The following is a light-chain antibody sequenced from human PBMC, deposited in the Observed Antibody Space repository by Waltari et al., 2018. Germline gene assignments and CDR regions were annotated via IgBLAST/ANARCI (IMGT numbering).Light chain of an antibody. CDR3: QQYKNWPPVT. J-gene: IGKJ4*01. V-gene: IGKV3-15*01. Sequence: EIVMTQSPATLSLSPGERATLSCRASQSVGSNLAWYQQKPGQAPRVLFYGASTRATCSPARFSGSGSGTEFTLTISSLQSEDFAIYYCQQYKNWPPVTFGGGTKVEIK. CDR2: GAS. CDR1: QSVGSN.